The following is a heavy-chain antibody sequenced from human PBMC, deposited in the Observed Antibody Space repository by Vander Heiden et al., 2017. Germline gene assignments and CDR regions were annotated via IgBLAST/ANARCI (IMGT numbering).Heavy chain of an antibody. CDR1: GLYPENFA. V-gene: IGHV3-30-3*01. CDR3: ARDQGVQWLAPRDYYYGMDV. CDR2: ISYDGSNK. J-gene: IGHJ6*02. D-gene: IGHD6-19*01. Sequence: QVQLVESGGGVVQPGRPLRLSCAASGLYPENFAIYWVRQAPGKGLEWVAVISYDGSNKYYADSVKGRFTISRDNSKNTLFLHMTSLTTEDTAVYYCARDQGVQWLAPRDYYYGMDVWGQGTTVIVSS.